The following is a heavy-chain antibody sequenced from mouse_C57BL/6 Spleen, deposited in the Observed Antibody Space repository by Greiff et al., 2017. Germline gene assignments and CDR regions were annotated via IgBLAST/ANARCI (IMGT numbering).Heavy chain of an antibody. Sequence: VKLVESGPGLVQPSQSLCITCTVSGFSLTSYGVHWVRQSPGKGLEWLGVIWSGGSTDYNAAFISRLSISKDNSKSQVFFKMNSLQADDTAIYYCARKGGYDYDEAMDYWGQGTSVTVSS. D-gene: IGHD2-4*01. J-gene: IGHJ4*01. CDR2: IWSGGST. CDR3: ARKGGYDYDEAMDY. V-gene: IGHV2-2*01. CDR1: GFSLTSYG.